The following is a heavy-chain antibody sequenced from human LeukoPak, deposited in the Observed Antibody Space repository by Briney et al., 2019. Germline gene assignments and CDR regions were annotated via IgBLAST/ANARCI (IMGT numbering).Heavy chain of an antibody. J-gene: IGHJ4*02. CDR2: IKQDGSER. CDR3: ASPAYGDYALFDY. V-gene: IGHV3-7*01. Sequence: GGSLRLSCAASGFTFDDYGMSWVRQAPGKGLEWVANIKQDGSERYYVDSVKGRFTIFKDNAKNSLYLQMNSLRAEDTAVYYCASPAYGDYALFDYWGQGTLVTVSS. CDR1: GFTFDDYG. D-gene: IGHD4-17*01.